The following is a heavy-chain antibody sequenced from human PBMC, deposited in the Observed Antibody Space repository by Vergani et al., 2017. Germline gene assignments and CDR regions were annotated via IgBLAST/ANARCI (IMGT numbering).Heavy chain of an antibody. Sequence: EVQLLESGGGLVQPGGSLRLSCAASGFTFSSYAMSWVRQAPGKGLEWVSAISGSGGSTYYADSVKGRFTISRDNSKNTLYLQMNSLRAEDTAVYYCAKRGLTILGDRDYYYMDVWGKGTTVTVSS. D-gene: IGHD3-3*01. V-gene: IGHV3-23*01. CDR1: GFTFSSYA. J-gene: IGHJ6*03. CDR2: ISGSGGST. CDR3: AKRGLTILGDRDYYYMDV.